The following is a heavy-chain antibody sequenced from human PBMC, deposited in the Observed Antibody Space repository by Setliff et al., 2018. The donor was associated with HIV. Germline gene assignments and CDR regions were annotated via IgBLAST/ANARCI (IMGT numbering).Heavy chain of an antibody. CDR3: ARTCSAGSCSVRGSFGI. Sequence: SGPTLVNPTQTLTLTCTFSGFSLSTRGMCVSWIRQPPGKALEWLARIDWDDDIYYTTSLKTRLTISKDTSKNQVVLTMTNMDPVDTATYYCARTCSAGSCSVRGSFGIWGRGTRVAFSS. V-gene: IGHV2-70*11. D-gene: IGHD2-15*01. J-gene: IGHJ3*02. CDR2: IDWDDDI. CDR1: GFSLSTRGMC.